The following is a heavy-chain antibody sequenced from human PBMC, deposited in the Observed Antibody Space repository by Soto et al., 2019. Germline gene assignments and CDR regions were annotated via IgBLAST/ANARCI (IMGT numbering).Heavy chain of an antibody. J-gene: IGHJ5*02. CDR2: INPSGGYT. CDR1: GYTFSSYY. D-gene: IGHD2-21*02. CDR3: ARGGGIVVVTASYDP. Sequence: VASVKVSCKASGYTFSSYYMNWVRQAPGQGLEWLGIINPSGGYTTYAQRFLGRVTMTSDTSTSTVHMELGSLTSEDTAVYYCARGGGIVVVTASYDPWGQGTLVTVSS. V-gene: IGHV1-46*03.